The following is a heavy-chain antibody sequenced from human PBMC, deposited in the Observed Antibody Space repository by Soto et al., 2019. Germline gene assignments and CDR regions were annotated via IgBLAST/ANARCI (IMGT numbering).Heavy chain of an antibody. J-gene: IGHJ5*02. D-gene: IGHD2-21*02. CDR2: INPSGGST. Sequence: ASVKVSCKASGYTFTSYYMHWVRQAPGQGLEWMGIINPSGGSTSYAQKFQGRVTMTRDTSTSTVYMELSSLRSEDTAVYYCARAAEHIVVVTATTNSWFDPWGQGTLVTVSS. V-gene: IGHV1-46*01. CDR3: ARAAEHIVVVTATTNSWFDP. CDR1: GYTFTSYY.